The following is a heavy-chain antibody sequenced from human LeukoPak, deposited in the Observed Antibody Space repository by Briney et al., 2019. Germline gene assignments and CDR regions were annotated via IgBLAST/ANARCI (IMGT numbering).Heavy chain of an antibody. Sequence: GSLRLSCAASGFTFSSYWMSWVRQAPGKGLEWIGYIYYSGSTNYNPSLKSRVTISVDTSKNQFSLKLSSVTAADTAVYYCARGRGYSYGYIDYWGQGTLVTVSS. J-gene: IGHJ4*02. CDR1: GFTFSSYW. CDR3: ARGRGYSYGYIDY. CDR2: IYYSGST. V-gene: IGHV4-59*01. D-gene: IGHD5-18*01.